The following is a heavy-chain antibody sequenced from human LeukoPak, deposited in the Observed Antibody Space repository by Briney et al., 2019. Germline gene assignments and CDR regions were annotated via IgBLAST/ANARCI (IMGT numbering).Heavy chain of an antibody. Sequence: PGGSLRLSCAASGFTFSTYAMHWVRQAPGKGLEWLAVISYEGSSKHYAESVKGRFTISRDNSGESLYLQMNALRSEDTALYFCAKGLWAAVGTDLHSWGQGTLVTASS. J-gene: IGHJ4*02. D-gene: IGHD6-13*01. CDR3: AKGLWAAVGTDLHS. V-gene: IGHV3-30*18. CDR1: GFTFSTYA. CDR2: ISYEGSSK.